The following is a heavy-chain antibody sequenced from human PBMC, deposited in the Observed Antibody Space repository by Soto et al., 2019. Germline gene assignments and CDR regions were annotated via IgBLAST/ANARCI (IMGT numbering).Heavy chain of an antibody. V-gene: IGHV3-30*18. CDR3: AKDRSELPRIYYFDY. D-gene: IGHD2-2*01. Sequence: GGSLRLSCAASGFTFSSYGMHWVRQAPGKGLEWVAVISYDGSNKYYADSVKGRFTISRDNSKITLYLQMNSLRAEDTAVYYCAKDRSELPRIYYFDYWGQGTLVTVSS. CDR2: ISYDGSNK. J-gene: IGHJ4*02. CDR1: GFTFSSYG.